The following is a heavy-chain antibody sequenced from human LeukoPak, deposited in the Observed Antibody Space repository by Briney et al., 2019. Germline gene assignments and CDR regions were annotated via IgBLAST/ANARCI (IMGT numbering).Heavy chain of an antibody. Sequence: GGSLRLSCAASGFPFSSYGMHWVRQAPGKGLEWVAVLSYDGSNEYYADSVKGRFTISRDNSKNTLYLQMNSLRAEDTAVYYCAKTAMIDWPPVWGQGTLVTVPS. CDR1: GFPFSSYG. D-gene: IGHD3-22*01. CDR3: AKTAMIDWPPV. J-gene: IGHJ4*02. CDR2: LSYDGSNE. V-gene: IGHV3-30*18.